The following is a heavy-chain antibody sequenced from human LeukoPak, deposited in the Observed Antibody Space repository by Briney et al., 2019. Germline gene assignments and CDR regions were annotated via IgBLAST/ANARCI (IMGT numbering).Heavy chain of an antibody. D-gene: IGHD2-2*01. Sequence: ASVKVSCKASGYTFTSYDINWVRQATGQGLEWMGWMNPNSGNTGYAQKFQGRVTITRNTSISTAYMELSSLRSEDTAVYYCARGTSCCYTRKPTPYYYYYYMDVWGKGTTVTVSS. V-gene: IGHV1-8*03. CDR1: GYTFTSYD. CDR2: MNPNSGNT. J-gene: IGHJ6*03. CDR3: ARGTSCCYTRKPTPYYYYYYMDV.